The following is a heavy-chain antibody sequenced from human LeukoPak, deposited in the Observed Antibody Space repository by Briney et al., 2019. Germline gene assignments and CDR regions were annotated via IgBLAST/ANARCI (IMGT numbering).Heavy chain of an antibody. D-gene: IGHD3-10*01. CDR3: ARGLHYYYGSGSYPY. V-gene: IGHV4-39*07. Sequence: PSETLSLTCTVSGGSISSSSYYWGWIRQPPGKGLEWIGSIYHSGSTNYNPSLKSRVTISVDKSKNQFSLKLSSVTAADTAVYYCARGLHYYYGSGSYPYWGQGTLVTVSS. CDR1: GGSISSSSYY. J-gene: IGHJ4*02. CDR2: IYHSGST.